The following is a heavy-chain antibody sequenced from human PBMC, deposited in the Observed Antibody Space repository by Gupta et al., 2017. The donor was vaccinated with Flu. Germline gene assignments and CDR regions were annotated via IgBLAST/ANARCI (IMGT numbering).Heavy chain of an antibody. Sequence: VSCKTSGYTFTSYGISWVRQAPGQGLEWMGWISPYQGNTYYAQKLQGRVTMTTDASTSTAYMELRSLKSDDTAVYYCATQSGGDYWGKGTLVTVSS. CDR2: ISPYQGNT. V-gene: IGHV1-18*04. CDR1: GYTFTSYG. CDR3: ATQSGGDY. J-gene: IGHJ4*02. D-gene: IGHD1-26*01.